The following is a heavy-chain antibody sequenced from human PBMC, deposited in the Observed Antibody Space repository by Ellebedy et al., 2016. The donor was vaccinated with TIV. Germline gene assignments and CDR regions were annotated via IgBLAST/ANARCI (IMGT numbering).Heavy chain of an antibody. V-gene: IGHV4-39*07. CDR1: GGSISSYY. CDR2: IYYSGST. D-gene: IGHD4-17*01. CDR3: ARATVTVAFDI. J-gene: IGHJ3*02. Sequence: MPSETLSLTCTVSGGSISSYYWSWIRQPPGKGLEWIGSIYYSGSTYYNPSLKSRVTISVDTSKNQFSLKLSSVTAADTAVYYCARATVTVAFDIWGQGTMVTVSS.